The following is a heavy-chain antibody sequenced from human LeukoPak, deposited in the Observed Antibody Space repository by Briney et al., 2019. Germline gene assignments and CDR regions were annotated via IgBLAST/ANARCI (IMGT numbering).Heavy chain of an antibody. CDR1: GFTFSSYS. V-gene: IGHV3-21*01. CDR3: ARESSSATAKVY. CDR2: ISSSSSYI. J-gene: IGHJ4*02. Sequence: GGSLRLSCAASGFTFSSYSMNWVRQAPGKGLEWVSSISSSSSYIYYADSVKGRFTISRDNAKNSLYLQMNSLRAEDTAVYYCARESSSATAKVYWGQGTLVTVSS. D-gene: IGHD2-21*02.